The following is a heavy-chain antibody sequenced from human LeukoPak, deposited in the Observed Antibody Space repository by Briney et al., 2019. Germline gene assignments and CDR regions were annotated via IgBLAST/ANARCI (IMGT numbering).Heavy chain of an antibody. CDR1: GYTFTSYD. CDR3: ARDRIVVVPAAMPDY. V-gene: IGHV1-18*01. CDR2: ISAYNGNT. Sequence: GASVKVSCKASGYTFTSYDISWVRQAPGQGLEWMGWISAYNGNTNYAQKLQGRVTMTTDTSTSTAYMELRSLRSDDTAVYYCARDRIVVVPAAMPDYWGQGTLVTVSS. J-gene: IGHJ4*02. D-gene: IGHD2-2*01.